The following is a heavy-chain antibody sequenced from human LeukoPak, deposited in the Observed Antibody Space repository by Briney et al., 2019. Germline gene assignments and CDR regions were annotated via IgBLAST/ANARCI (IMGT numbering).Heavy chain of an antibody. J-gene: IGHJ4*02. CDR3: ARFQEGCYDSSGYYSCSY. Sequence: PGGSLRLSCAASRFTFNSYAMSWVRQAPGKGLEWVSSISSSSSYIYYADSVKGRFTISRDNAKNSLYLQMNSLRAEDTAVYYCARFQEGCYDSSGYYSCSYWGQGTLVTVSS. V-gene: IGHV3-21*01. D-gene: IGHD3-22*01. CDR1: RFTFNSYA. CDR2: ISSSSSYI.